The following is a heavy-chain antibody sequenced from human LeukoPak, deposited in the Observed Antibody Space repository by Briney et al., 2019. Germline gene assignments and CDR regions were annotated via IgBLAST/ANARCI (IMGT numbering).Heavy chain of an antibody. V-gene: IGHV4-4*07. J-gene: IGHJ4*02. CDR1: GGSINNYY. D-gene: IGHD2-15*01. CDR3: AKGVGYCSGGSCQQFDY. Sequence: SETLSLTCTVSGGSINNYYYHWIRQPAGKGLEWIGRIYTSGSTNYNPSLKSRVTMSVDTSKNQFSLKVTSVTAADTAVYYCAKGVGYCSGGSCQQFDYWGQGTLVTVSS. CDR2: IYTSGST.